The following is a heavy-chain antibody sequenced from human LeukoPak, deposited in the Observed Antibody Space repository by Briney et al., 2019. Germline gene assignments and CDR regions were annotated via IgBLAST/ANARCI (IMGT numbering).Heavy chain of an antibody. V-gene: IGHV3-21*01. CDR1: GFTFSSYN. CDR3: ARDREQWPVRPGYYFDY. CDR2: ISSSSNYK. J-gene: IGHJ4*02. D-gene: IGHD6-19*01. Sequence: GGSLRFSCAASGFTFSSYNMNWVRQAPGKGLEWGSSISSSSNYKHYADSVKGRFTISRDNAKNSVYLQMNSLRAEDTAIYYCARDREQWPVRPGYYFDYWGQGTLVTVSS.